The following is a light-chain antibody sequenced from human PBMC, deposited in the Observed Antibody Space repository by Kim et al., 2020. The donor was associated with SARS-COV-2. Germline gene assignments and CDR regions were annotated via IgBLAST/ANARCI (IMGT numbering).Light chain of an antibody. CDR2: GAS. CDR3: QQHNTYQNT. J-gene: IGKJ5*01. Sequence: ASVGDRVTSTCRASQSIRNELGWYQQNPGRAPKRLIYGASSLQSGVPSRFSGSGSGTEFTLTISSVQPEDFATYYCQQHNTYQNTLGQGTRVEIK. CDR1: QSIRNE. V-gene: IGKV1-17*01.